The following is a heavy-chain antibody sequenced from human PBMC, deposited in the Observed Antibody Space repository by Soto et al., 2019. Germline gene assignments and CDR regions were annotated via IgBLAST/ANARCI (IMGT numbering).Heavy chain of an antibody. J-gene: IGHJ4*02. CDR2: IIPIFGTA. V-gene: IGHV1-69*13. D-gene: IGHD2-21*01. CDR1: GGTFSSYA. Sequence: ASVKVSCKASGGTFSSYAISWVRQAPGQGLEWMGGIIPIFGTANYAQKFQGRVTITADESTSTAYMELSSLRSEDTAVYYCARSSTQERAKIQGFAYWGQGTLVTVSS. CDR3: ARSSTQERAKIQGFAY.